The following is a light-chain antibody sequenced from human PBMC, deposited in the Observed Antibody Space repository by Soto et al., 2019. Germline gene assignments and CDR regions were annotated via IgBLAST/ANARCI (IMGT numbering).Light chain of an antibody. Sequence: EIVLTQAPATLSLSPGERATLSCRASQSVSNYLAWYRQKPGQAPRLLIYDASNRATGIPARFSGSGSGTDFTLTISSLEPEDFAVYYCQQRGNWPPSITLRQGTPLEIK. CDR1: QSVSNY. CDR3: QQRGNWPPSIT. V-gene: IGKV3-11*01. J-gene: IGKJ5*01. CDR2: DAS.